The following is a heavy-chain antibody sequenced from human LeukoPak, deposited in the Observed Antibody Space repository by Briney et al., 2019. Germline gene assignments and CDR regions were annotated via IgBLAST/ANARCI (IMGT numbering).Heavy chain of an antibody. V-gene: IGHV3-66*01. CDR3: ARGFGPNAFDI. J-gene: IGHJ3*02. CDR2: IYSGGST. CDR1: GFTVSSNY. Sequence: GGPLRLSCAASGFTVSSNYMSWVRQAPGKGLEWVSVIYSGGSTYYADSVKGRFTISRDNSKNTLYLQMNSLRAEDTAVYYCARGFGPNAFDIWGQGTMVTVSS. D-gene: IGHD3-3*01.